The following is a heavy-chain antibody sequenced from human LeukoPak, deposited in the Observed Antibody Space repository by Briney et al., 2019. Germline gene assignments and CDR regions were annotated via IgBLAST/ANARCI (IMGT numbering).Heavy chain of an antibody. CDR1: GGSISSYY. Sequence: SETLSLTCTVSGGSISSYYWSWLRQPPGKGLEWIGYIYYSGSTNYNPSLKSRVTISVDTSKNQFSLKLSSVTAADTAVYYCARVNVWGSYRPNWFDPWGQGTLVTVSS. CDR2: IYYSGST. CDR3: ARVNVWGSYRPNWFDP. V-gene: IGHV4-59*01. D-gene: IGHD3-16*02. J-gene: IGHJ5*02.